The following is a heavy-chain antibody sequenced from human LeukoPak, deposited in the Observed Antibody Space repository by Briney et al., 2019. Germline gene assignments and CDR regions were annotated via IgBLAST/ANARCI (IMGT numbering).Heavy chain of an antibody. Sequence: GGSLRLYCTASGFTFGDYAMSWFRQAPGKGLEWVGFIRSKAYGGTTEYAASVKGRFTISRDDSKSIAYLQMNSLKTEDTAVYYCTREPHYDILTGPDYWGQGTLVTVSS. CDR1: GFTFGDYA. CDR2: IRSKAYGGTT. CDR3: TREPHYDILTGPDY. D-gene: IGHD3-9*01. J-gene: IGHJ4*02. V-gene: IGHV3-49*03.